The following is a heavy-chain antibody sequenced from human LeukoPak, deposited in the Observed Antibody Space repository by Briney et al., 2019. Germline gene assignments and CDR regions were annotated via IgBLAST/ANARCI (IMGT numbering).Heavy chain of an antibody. D-gene: IGHD1-26*01. CDR1: GYTFTSYY. Sequence: ASVKASCKASGYTFTSYYMHWVRQAPGQGLEWMGIINPSGGSTSYAQKFQGRVTMTRDTSTSTVYMELSSLRSEDTAVYYCASGGSQGWFDPWGQGTLVTVSS. CDR3: ASGGSQGWFDP. CDR2: INPSGGST. V-gene: IGHV1-46*01. J-gene: IGHJ5*02.